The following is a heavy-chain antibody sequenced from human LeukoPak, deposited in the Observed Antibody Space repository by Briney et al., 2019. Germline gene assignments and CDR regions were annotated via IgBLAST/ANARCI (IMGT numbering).Heavy chain of an antibody. J-gene: IGHJ4*02. Sequence: GASVKVSCMVSGYTLTELSMHWVRQAPGKGLEWMGGFDPEDGETIYAQKFQGRVTMTEDTSTDTAYMELSSRRSEDTAVYYCATDLEVVVDCSSGSCYSSYWDQGTLVTVSS. CDR2: FDPEDGET. D-gene: IGHD2-15*01. V-gene: IGHV1-24*01. CDR1: GYTLTELS. CDR3: ATDLEVVVDCSSGSCYSSY.